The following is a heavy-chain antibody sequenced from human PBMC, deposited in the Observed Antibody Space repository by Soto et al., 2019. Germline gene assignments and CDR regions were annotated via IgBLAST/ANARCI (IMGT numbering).Heavy chain of an antibody. D-gene: IGHD6-19*01. CDR2: IDLSGEK. J-gene: IGHJ5*02. CDR1: GLSIYDSELG. V-gene: IGHV2-26*01. CDR3: ARRHLAVAVSPWFDP. Sequence: QVTLKESGPVLVKPTETLTLRCTVSGLSIYDSELGVSWIRQPPGKALEWLAHIDLSGEKSYRTFLKSRLTISKDPSQSQIVLIMTNVEPADTGTYYCARRHLAVAVSPWFDPWGQGILVNVSS.